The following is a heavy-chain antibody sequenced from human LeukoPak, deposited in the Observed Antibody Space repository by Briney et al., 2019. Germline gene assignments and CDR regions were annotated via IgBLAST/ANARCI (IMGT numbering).Heavy chain of an antibody. CDR1: GFTFSCYA. CDR3: AEGFSGSYDRWVDY. J-gene: IGHJ4*02. CDR2: ISGSGGST. D-gene: IGHD1-26*01. Sequence: GGSPRLSCAASGFTFSCYAMSWVRQAPGKGLGWVSAISGSGGSTYYADSVKGGFTISRDNSKNTLYLQMNSLRAEDTAVYYCAEGFSGSYDRWVDYWGEGTLVTVSS. V-gene: IGHV3-23*01.